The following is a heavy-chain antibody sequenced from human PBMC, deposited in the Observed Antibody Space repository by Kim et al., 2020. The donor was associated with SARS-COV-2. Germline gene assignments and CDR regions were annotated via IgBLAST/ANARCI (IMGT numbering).Heavy chain of an antibody. CDR2: IYYSGST. V-gene: IGHV4-39*01. J-gene: IGHJ4*02. Sequence: SETLSLTCTVSGGSISSSSYYWGWIRQPPGKGLEWIGSIYYSGSTYYNPSLKSRVTISVDTSKNQFSLKLSSVTAADTAVYYCASWSGLWDSSGYYSFDYWGQGTLVTVSS. CDR1: GGSISSSSYY. D-gene: IGHD3-22*01. CDR3: ASWSGLWDSSGYYSFDY.